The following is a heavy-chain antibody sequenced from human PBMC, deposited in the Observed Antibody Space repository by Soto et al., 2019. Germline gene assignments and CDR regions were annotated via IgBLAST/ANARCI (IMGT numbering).Heavy chain of an antibody. J-gene: IGHJ4*02. CDR1: GFSLTTPGLG. CDR3: VRLMSTDTTGYFDY. V-gene: IGHV2-5*01. D-gene: IGHD1-1*01. CDR2: VYWHDDK. Sequence: QITLKHSGPTLVKPTQTLTLTCTVSGFSLTTPGLGVGWIRQPPGKALEWLTLVYWHDDKRYSSSLRDRLTIARDTSNNQVVLSMTNRDPEDSATYYCVRLMSTDTTGYFDYWGQGILVTVSS.